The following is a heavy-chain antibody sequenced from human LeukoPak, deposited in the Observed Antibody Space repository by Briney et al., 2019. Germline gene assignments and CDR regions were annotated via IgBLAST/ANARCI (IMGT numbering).Heavy chain of an antibody. J-gene: IGHJ4*02. CDR1: GYTFTSYY. CDR2: INPSGGST. V-gene: IGHV1-46*01. CDR3: ARALPYYDRSGYDLDY. D-gene: IGHD3-22*01. Sequence: ASVKVSCKASGYTFTSYYMHWVRQAPGQGLEWMGIINPSGGSTSYAQKFQGRVTMTRDTSTSTVYMELSSLRSEDTAVYYCARALPYYDRSGYDLDYWGQGTLVTVSS.